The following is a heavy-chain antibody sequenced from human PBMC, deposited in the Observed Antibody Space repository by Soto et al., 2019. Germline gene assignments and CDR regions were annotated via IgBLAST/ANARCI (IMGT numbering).Heavy chain of an antibody. D-gene: IGHD3-9*01. V-gene: IGHV1-18*01. CDR2: ISAYNGNT. Sequence: VPAKVSCKASGYTFTSYGLSWARQATGQGLEWMGWISAYNGNTNYAQKLQGRVTMTTDTSTSTAYMELRSLRSDDTAVYYCARDSYDILTGYYNQYYYYYGMDVWGQGTTVTVS. CDR3: ARDSYDILTGYYNQYYYYYGMDV. J-gene: IGHJ6*02. CDR1: GYTFTSYG.